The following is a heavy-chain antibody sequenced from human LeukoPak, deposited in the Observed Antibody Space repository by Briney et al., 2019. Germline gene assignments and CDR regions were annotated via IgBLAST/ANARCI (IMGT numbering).Heavy chain of an antibody. CDR1: VYTLTSYG. Sequence: ASAKVSCKASVYTLTSYGISWVLHAPAPGHECMVWSSAYNGNTNYAQKLQRRVNMTTHTYTSTAYMELRSLRSDDTAVYYCARDILVVPAAHDAFDIWGQGTMVTVSS. J-gene: IGHJ3*02. CDR2: SSAYNGNT. D-gene: IGHD2-2*01. CDR3: ARDILVVPAAHDAFDI. V-gene: IGHV1-18*01.